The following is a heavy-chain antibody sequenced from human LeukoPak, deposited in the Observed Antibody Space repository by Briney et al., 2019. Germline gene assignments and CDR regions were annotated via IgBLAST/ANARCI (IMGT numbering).Heavy chain of an antibody. CDR3: ARTYYDILTGLDPFPYAFDI. Sequence: GGSLRLSCAASGFTFSSYEMNWVPQAPGKGLEWVSYISSSGSTIYYADSVKGRFTISRDNAKNSLYLQMNSLRAEDTAVYYCARTYYDILTGLDPFPYAFDIWGQGTMVTVSS. CDR2: ISSSGSTI. V-gene: IGHV3-48*03. CDR1: GFTFSSYE. D-gene: IGHD3-9*01. J-gene: IGHJ3*02.